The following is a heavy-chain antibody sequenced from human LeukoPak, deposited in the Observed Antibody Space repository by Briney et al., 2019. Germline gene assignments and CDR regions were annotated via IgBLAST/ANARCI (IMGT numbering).Heavy chain of an antibody. CDR3: ARERRGGDVWGSYRPEPVDY. D-gene: IGHD3-16*02. CDR2: ISSNGGST. V-gene: IGHV3-64*01. CDR1: GFTFSSYA. J-gene: IGHJ4*02. Sequence: GGSLRLSCAASGFTFSSYAMHWVRQAPGKGLEYVSAISSNGGSTYYANSVKGRFTISRDNSKNTLYLQMGSLRAEDMAVYYCARERRGGDVWGSYRPEPVDYWGQGALVTVSS.